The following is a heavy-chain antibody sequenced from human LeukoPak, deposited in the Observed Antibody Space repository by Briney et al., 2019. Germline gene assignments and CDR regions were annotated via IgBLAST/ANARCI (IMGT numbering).Heavy chain of an antibody. CDR1: GGSFSSYY. Sequence: SETLSLTCAVYGGSFSSYYWGWIRQPPGKGLEWIGSIYYSGSTYYSPSLKSRVTISVDTSKNQFSLKLSSVTAADTAVYYCARHRPPDSKGWFDPWGQGTLVTVSS. J-gene: IGHJ5*02. V-gene: IGHV4-39*01. D-gene: IGHD3-22*01. CDR3: ARHRPPDSKGWFDP. CDR2: IYYSGST.